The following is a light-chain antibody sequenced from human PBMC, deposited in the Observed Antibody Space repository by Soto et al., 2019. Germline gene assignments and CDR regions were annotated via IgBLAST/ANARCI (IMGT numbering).Light chain of an antibody. Sequence: QAVVTQEPSLTVSPGGTVTLTCGSSTGAVTSGHYPYWFQQKPGQAPRTLFYDTSNKQSWTPARFSGSLLGGKAALTLSGAQPEDEAEYYCLLSYSGAWVFGGGTKLTVL. CDR2: DTS. V-gene: IGLV7-46*01. J-gene: IGLJ3*02. CDR3: LLSYSGAWV. CDR1: TGAVTSGHY.